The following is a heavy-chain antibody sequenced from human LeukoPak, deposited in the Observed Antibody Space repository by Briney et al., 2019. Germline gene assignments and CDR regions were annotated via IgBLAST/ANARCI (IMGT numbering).Heavy chain of an antibody. CDR1: GGSISSSSYY. V-gene: IGHV4-39*01. CDR2: IYYSGST. Sequence: SETLSLTCTVSGGSISSSSYYWGWIRQPPGKGLEWIGSIYYSGSTYYNPSLKSRVTISVDTSKNQFSLKLSSVTAADTAVYYCARVGYGDSNDAFDIWGQGTMVTVSS. CDR3: ARVGYGDSNDAFDI. J-gene: IGHJ3*02. D-gene: IGHD4-17*01.